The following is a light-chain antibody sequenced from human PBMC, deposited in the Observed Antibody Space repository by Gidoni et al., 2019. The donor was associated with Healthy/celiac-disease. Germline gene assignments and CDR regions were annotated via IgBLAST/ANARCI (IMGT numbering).Light chain of an antibody. CDR2: AAS. CDR1: KSISSY. J-gene: IGKJ2*01. V-gene: IGKV1-39*01. Sequence: DIQMTQSPSSLSASVGDRVTITCRASKSISSYLNWYQQKPGKAPKLLIYAASSLQSGVPSRFSGSGSVTDFTLTISSLQPEDFATYYCQQSYSTPHTFXQXTKLEIK. CDR3: QQSYSTPHT.